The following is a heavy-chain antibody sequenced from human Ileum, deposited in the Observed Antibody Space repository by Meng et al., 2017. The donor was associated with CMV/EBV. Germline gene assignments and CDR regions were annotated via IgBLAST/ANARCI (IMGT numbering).Heavy chain of an antibody. Sequence: GESLKISCAASGFTFSSSQMNWVRQAPGKGLEWISYISSEGITIYYADSVKGRFTISKDNAENSLYLQMNSLTAEDTGVYFCARDAVPAAPNWFDLWGRGTLVTVSS. CDR1: GFTFSSSQ. CDR2: ISSEGITI. D-gene: IGHD2-2*01. J-gene: IGHJ5*02. CDR3: ARDAVPAAPNWFDL. V-gene: IGHV3-48*03.